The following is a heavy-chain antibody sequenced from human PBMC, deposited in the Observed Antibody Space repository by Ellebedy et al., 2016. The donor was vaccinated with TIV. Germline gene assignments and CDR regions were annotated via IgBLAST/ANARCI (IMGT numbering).Heavy chain of an antibody. CDR2: IIPIFGTA. J-gene: IGHJ4*02. CDR3: ASGSTYLRFLEWQF. CDR1: GGTFSSYA. D-gene: IGHD3-3*01. Sequence: SVKVSXXASGGTFSSYAISWVRQAPGQGLEWMGGIIPIFGTANYAQKFQGRVTITADESTSTAYMELSSLRSEDTAVYYCASGSTYLRFLEWQFWGQGTLVTVSS. V-gene: IGHV1-69*13.